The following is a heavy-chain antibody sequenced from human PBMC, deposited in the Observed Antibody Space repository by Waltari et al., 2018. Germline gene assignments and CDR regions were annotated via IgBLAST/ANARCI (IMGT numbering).Heavy chain of an antibody. CDR3: ATLGYCTNGVCYTGFSFDP. V-gene: IGHV1-24*01. CDR2: FDPEDGET. J-gene: IGHJ5*02. D-gene: IGHD2-8*01. Sequence: QVQLVQSGAEVKKPGASVKVSCKVSGYTLTELSMHWVRQAPGKGLEWMGGFDPEDGETIYAQKFQGRVTMTEDTSTDTAYMELSSLRSEDTAVYYCATLGYCTNGVCYTGFSFDPWGQGTLVTVSS. CDR1: GYTLTELS.